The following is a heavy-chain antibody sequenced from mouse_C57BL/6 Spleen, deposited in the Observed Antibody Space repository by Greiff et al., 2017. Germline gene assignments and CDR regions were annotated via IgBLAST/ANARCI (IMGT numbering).Heavy chain of an antibody. CDR3: AREEDTTSFDV. V-gene: IGHV1-69*01. D-gene: IGHD2-12*01. J-gene: IGHJ1*03. CDR1: GYTFTSYW. CDR2: IDPSDSYT. Sequence: VQLQQPGAELVMPGASVKLSCKASGYTFTSYWMHWVKQRPGQGLEWIGEIDPSDSYTNYNQKFKGKSTLTVDKSSSTAYMQLSSLTSEDSSVYYCAREEDTTSFDVWGTGTTVTVSS.